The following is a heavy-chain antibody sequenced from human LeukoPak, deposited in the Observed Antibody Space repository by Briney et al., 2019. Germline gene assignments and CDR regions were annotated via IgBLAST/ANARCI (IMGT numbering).Heavy chain of an antibody. J-gene: IGHJ4*02. Sequence: GGSLRLSCAASGFIFNHHAMSWVRQAPGKGLEWVSSITGDGFTFYADSVKGQFTISRDNSKNTLYLQMSGLRAEDTAIYYCAKQRSEVVVAATNYWGRGTLVTVSS. CDR3: AKQRSEVVVAATNY. D-gene: IGHD2-15*01. CDR2: ITGDGFT. V-gene: IGHV3-23*01. CDR1: GFIFNHHA.